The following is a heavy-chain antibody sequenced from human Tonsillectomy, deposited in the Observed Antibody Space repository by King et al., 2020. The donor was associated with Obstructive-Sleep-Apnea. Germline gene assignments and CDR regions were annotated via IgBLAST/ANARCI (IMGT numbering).Heavy chain of an antibody. J-gene: IGHJ4*02. CDR2: ISYDGSNK. D-gene: IGHD6-13*01. V-gene: IGHV3-30-3*01. CDR1: GFTFSSYA. Sequence: HVQLVESGGGVVQPGRSLRLSCAASGFTFSSYAMHWVRQAPGKGLEWVAVISYDGSNKYYADSVKGRFTISRDNSKNTLYLQMNSLRAEDTAVYYCAREQAAAGTYYFDYWGQGTLVTVSS. CDR3: AREQAAAGTYYFDY.